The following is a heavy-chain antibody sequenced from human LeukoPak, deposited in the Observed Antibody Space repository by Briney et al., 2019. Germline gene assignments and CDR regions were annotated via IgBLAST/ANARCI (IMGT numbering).Heavy chain of an antibody. V-gene: IGHV4-59*11. CDR2: MRDTVNT. J-gene: IGHJ4*02. Sequence: SETLSLTCSVSDVSISSHYWSWLRQPPGKGLEWIAYMRDTVNTKDNPSFKSRLTLSADTSKNQFSLRLSSVTAADSAAYYCATIKRGNIYGYFDFWGQGILVTVSS. CDR3: ATIKRGNIYGYFDF. D-gene: IGHD5-18*01. CDR1: DVSISSHY.